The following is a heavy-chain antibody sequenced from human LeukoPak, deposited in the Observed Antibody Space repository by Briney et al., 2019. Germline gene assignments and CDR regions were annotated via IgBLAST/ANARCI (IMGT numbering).Heavy chain of an antibody. CDR2: ISWNSGSI. D-gene: IGHD6-19*01. Sequence: GGSLRLSCAASGFTFDDYAMHWVRQAPGKGLEWVSGISWNSGSIGYADSVKGRFTISRDNSKNTLYLQINSLRAEDTAVYYCARKLAGHYFDYWGQGTLVTVSS. CDR3: ARKLAGHYFDY. J-gene: IGHJ4*02. CDR1: GFTFDDYA. V-gene: IGHV3-9*01.